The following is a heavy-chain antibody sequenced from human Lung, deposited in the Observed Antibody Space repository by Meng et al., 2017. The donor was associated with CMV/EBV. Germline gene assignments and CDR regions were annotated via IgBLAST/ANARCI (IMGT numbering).Heavy chain of an antibody. V-gene: IGHV4-59*01. CDR1: GGSISSYY. J-gene: IGHJ5*02. CDR2: INYSGST. D-gene: IGHD2-21*01. Sequence: LXCTVSGGSISSYYWSWIRQPPGKGLEWIGYINYSGSTIYNHSLKSRDTISVDTSKNEFTLKLSSVTAADTAIYYCARDRRPLANNWFDPWGQGTXVTVSS. CDR3: ARDRRPLANNWFDP.